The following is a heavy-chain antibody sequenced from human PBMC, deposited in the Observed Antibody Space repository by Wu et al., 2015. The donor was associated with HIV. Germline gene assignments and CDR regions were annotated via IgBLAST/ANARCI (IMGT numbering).Heavy chain of an antibody. CDR3: LTAIDGIVY. Sequence: QVQLVQSGAELRKSGASAKVSCTATGYTFTGAYYVHWVRQAPGQGLEWMGCINPQSDDTKYAQKFQGRVTMTRDTSTNTAYMELSGLTFDDTAMYYCLTAIDGIVYWGQGPLVTVSS. V-gene: IGHV1-2*02. J-gene: IGHJ4*02. CDR2: INPQSDDT. D-gene: IGHD5-24*01. CDR1: GYTFTGAYY.